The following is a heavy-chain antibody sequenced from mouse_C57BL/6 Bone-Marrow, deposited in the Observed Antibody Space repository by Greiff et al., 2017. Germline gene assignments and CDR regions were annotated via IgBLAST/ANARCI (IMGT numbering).Heavy chain of an antibody. CDR2: IDPSDSYA. CDR1: GYTFTSYW. CDR3: ARGGNSMVTTKGFAY. Sequence: QVQLQQPGAELVMPGASVKLSCKASGYTFTSYWMHWVKQRPAQGLEWIGEIDPSDSYANYNQKFKGKSTLTVDKSSSTAYMQHSSLPSEDSAVYYCARGGNSMVTTKGFAYWGQGTLVTGSA. J-gene: IGHJ3*01. V-gene: IGHV1-69*01. D-gene: IGHD2-1*01.